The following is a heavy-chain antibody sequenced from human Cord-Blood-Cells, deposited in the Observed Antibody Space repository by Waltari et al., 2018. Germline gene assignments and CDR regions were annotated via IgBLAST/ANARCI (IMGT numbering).Heavy chain of an antibody. CDR1: GGTFSSYA. CDR3: ARGASSITGTFDY. V-gene: IGHV1-69*09. J-gene: IGHJ4*02. D-gene: IGHD1-20*01. CDR2: IIPILGIA. Sequence: QVQLVQSGAEVKKPGSSVKVSCKASGGTFSSYAISWVRQAPGQGLEWMGRIIPILGIANYAQKFQGRVTITADKSTSTAYMELSSLRSEDTAVYYCARGASSITGTFDYWGQGTLVTVSS.